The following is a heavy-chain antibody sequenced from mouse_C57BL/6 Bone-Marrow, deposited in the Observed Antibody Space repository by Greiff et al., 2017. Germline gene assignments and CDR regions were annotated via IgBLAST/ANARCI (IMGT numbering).Heavy chain of an antibody. D-gene: IGHD1-1*01. CDR3: ARSGYYYGNYFDY. Sequence: QVQLQQSGAELVKPGASVKLSCKASGYTFTSYWMHWVKQRPGQGLEWIGMIHPNSGSTNYNEKFKSKATLTVDKSSSTAYMQLSSLTSEDSAVYYCARSGYYYGNYFDYWGQGTTRTVSS. J-gene: IGHJ2*01. V-gene: IGHV1-64*01. CDR1: GYTFTSYW. CDR2: IHPNSGST.